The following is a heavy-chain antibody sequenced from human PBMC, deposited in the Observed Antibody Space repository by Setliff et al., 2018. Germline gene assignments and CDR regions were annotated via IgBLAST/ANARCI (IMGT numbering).Heavy chain of an antibody. J-gene: IGHJ4*02. CDR2: IRDKYNSYAI. D-gene: IGHD6-25*01. CDR1: GFIFSGSA. V-gene: IGHV3-73*01. CDR3: VRDTTSGWMLTN. Sequence: PGGSLRLSCAASGFIFSGSAIHWVRQASGKGLEWVGRIRDKYNSYAIAYAASVEGRFTISRDNARDSLYLQMNSLRAEDTAVYYCVRDTTSGWMLTNWGQGTLVTVSS.